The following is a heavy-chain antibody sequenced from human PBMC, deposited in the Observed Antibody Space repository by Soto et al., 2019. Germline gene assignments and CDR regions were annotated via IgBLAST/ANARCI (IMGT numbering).Heavy chain of an antibody. Sequence: ASVKVACKASGYTFTSDGISWVRQAPGQGIEGMGWISAYNGNTNYAQELQGRVAMTTDTSTSTAYMELRSLRSDDTAVYYCGRWELGYYYYGMEVWGQGTTVTV. CDR3: GRWELGYYYYGMEV. CDR1: GYTFTSDG. CDR2: ISAYNGNT. V-gene: IGHV1-18*04. D-gene: IGHD1-26*01. J-gene: IGHJ6*02.